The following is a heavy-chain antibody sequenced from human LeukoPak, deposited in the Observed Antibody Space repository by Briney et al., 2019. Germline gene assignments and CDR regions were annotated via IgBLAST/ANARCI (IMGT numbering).Heavy chain of an antibody. CDR1: GFTFSSYA. V-gene: IGHV3-30-3*01. J-gene: IGHJ5*02. Sequence: GGSLRLSCAASGFTFSSYAMHWVRQAPGKGLEWVAVISYDGSNKYYADSVKGRFTISRDNSKNTLYLQMNSLRAEDTAVYYCARSLRYCSSTSCSNWFDPWGQGTLVTVSS. CDR3: ARSLRYCSSTSCSNWFDP. CDR2: ISYDGSNK. D-gene: IGHD2-2*01.